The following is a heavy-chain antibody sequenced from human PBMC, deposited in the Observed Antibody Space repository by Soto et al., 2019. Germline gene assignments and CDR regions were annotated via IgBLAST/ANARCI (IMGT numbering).Heavy chain of an antibody. CDR3: VRETQIVMVVVPTPGSPGAFDM. D-gene: IGHD2-15*01. CDR2: VSHDGVNK. Sequence: GGSLRLSCAASGFSFRNYNLHWVRQAPGKGLEWVAVVSHDGVNKHYAESVKGRLSISRDSSRDTLYLQMNSLRPEDTAVYYCVRETQIVMVVVPTPGSPGAFDMWGQGTMVTVSS. V-gene: IGHV3-30-3*01. J-gene: IGHJ3*02. CDR1: GFSFRNYN.